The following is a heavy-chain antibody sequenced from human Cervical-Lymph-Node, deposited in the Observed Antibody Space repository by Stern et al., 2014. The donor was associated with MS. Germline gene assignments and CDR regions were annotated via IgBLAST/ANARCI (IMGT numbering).Heavy chain of an antibody. Sequence: QVQLVQSGAEVRKPGSSVKVSCKVSGATFSTNGISWLRQAPGQGPEWLGAIVPIFGRANYLQKLQGRVAITADESASTAYMELRSLRSEDTAVYYCAREHHGGNFASWGQGTLVTVSS. D-gene: IGHD4-23*01. CDR2: IVPIFGRA. CDR1: GATFSTNG. J-gene: IGHJ5*02. V-gene: IGHV1-69*01. CDR3: AREHHGGNFAS.